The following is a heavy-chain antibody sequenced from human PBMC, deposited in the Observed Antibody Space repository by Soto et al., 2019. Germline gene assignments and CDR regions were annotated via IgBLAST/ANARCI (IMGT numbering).Heavy chain of an antibody. J-gene: IGHJ6*02. V-gene: IGHV3-30*18. CDR3: AKDGNYTYYYGSGSYYNEYYYGMDV. Sequence: GGSLRLSCAASGFTFSSYGMHWVRQAPGKGLEWVAVISYDGSNKYYADSVEGRFTISRDNSKNTLYLQMNSLRAEDTAVYYCAKDGNYTYYYGSGSYYNEYYYGMDVWGQGTTVTVSS. CDR1: GFTFSSYG. CDR2: ISYDGSNK. D-gene: IGHD3-10*01.